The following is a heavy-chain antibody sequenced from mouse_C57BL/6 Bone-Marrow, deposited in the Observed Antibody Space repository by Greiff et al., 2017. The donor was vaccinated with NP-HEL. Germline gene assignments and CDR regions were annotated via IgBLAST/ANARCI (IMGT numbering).Heavy chain of an antibody. CDR2: IYPGSGNT. CDR1: GYTFTDYY. V-gene: IGHV1-76*01. J-gene: IGHJ2*01. Sequence: QVQLQQSGAELVRPGASVKLSCKASGYTFTDYYINWVKQRPGQGLEWIARIYPGSGNTYYNEKFKGKATLTAEKSSSTAYMQLSSLTSEDSAVYFCARREGFDYWGQGTTLTGSS. CDR3: ARREGFDY.